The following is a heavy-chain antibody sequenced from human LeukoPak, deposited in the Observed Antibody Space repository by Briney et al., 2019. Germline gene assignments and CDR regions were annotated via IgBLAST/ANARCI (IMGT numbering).Heavy chain of an antibody. CDR1: GGSFSGYY. Sequence: PETLSLTCAVYGGSFSGYYWSWIRQPPGKGLEWIGYIYYSGTTNYNPSLKSRVTISVDTSKNQFSLQLRSVTAADTAVYYCAREDPQTTVPEGMDVWGQGTTVTVSS. V-gene: IGHV4-59*01. CDR3: AREDPQTTVPEGMDV. CDR2: IYYSGTT. D-gene: IGHD4-17*01. J-gene: IGHJ6*02.